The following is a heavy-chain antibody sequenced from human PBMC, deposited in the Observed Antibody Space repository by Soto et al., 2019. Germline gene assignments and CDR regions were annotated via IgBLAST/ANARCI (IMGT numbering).Heavy chain of an antibody. CDR3: ARVRKDDIWSGYYNYYYYFGMDV. CDR1: GGSIRSYY. CDR2: ISYSGST. Sequence: SETLSLTXTVSGGSIRSYYWSWIRQPPGKRLEWIGYISYSGSTNYNSSLKSRVTISIDTSKNQFSLKLTSVTAVDTAVYYCARVRKDDIWSGYYNYYYYFGMDVWGQGTTVTVSS. D-gene: IGHD3-3*01. V-gene: IGHV4-59*01. J-gene: IGHJ6*02.